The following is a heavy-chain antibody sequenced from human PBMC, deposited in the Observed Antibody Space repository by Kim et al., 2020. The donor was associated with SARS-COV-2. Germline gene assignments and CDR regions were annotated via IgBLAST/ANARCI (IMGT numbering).Heavy chain of an antibody. V-gene: IGHV3-23*01. CDR3: AKEIWDFSGNDY. J-gene: IGHJ4*02. CDR2: MGGDEKA. CDR1: GFTFTPNA. Sequence: GGSLRLSCAASGFTFTPNAMNWVRQAPGKGLEWVSGMGGDEKASNAASGRGRFTISRDNSKNTLFLQMNTLRADDTAIYYCAKEIWDFSGNDYWGKGTL. D-gene: IGHD1-26*01.